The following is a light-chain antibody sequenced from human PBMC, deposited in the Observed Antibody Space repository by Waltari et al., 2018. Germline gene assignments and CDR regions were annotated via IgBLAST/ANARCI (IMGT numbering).Light chain of an antibody. J-gene: IGLJ3*02. CDR2: DTS. CDR1: TGAVTSGHY. CDR3: LRSYSGARV. Sequence: QAVVTQEPSLTVSPGGTVTLTCGSSTGAVTSGHYPYWFQQKPGPAPRTLIYDTSNKLSWTPARFAASLLGGKAALTLSGAQPEDEAEYYCLRSYSGARVFGGGTKLTVL. V-gene: IGLV7-46*01.